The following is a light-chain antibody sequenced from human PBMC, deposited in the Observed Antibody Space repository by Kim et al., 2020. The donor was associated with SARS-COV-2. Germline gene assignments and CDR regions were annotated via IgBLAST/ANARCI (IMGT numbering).Light chain of an antibody. CDR3: NSYTRDNPYV. V-gene: IGLV2-14*03. CDR1: SCDICNYDY. Sequence: QSITISCTGISCDICNYDYVSLYQQHPGKAPKLIIFDVNKRPSGVSDRFSGSKSGNTASLTISGLQAEDEGDNYCNSYTRDNPYVFGTGTKVTVL. CDR2: DVN. J-gene: IGLJ1*01.